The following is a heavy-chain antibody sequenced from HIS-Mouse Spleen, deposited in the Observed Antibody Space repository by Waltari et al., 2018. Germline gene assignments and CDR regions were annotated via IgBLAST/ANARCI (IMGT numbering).Heavy chain of an antibody. CDR3: AREIPYSSSWYDWYFDL. V-gene: IGHV4-39*07. Sequence: QLQLQESGPGLVKPSETPSLPCTVPGGPISSCRYYLAWIRQPPGKGLEWIGSIYYSGSTYYNPSLKSRVTISVDTSKNQFSLKLSSVTAADTAVYYCAREIPYSSSWYDWYFDLWGRGTLVTVSS. CDR1: GGPISSCRYY. D-gene: IGHD6-13*01. CDR2: IYYSGST. J-gene: IGHJ2*01.